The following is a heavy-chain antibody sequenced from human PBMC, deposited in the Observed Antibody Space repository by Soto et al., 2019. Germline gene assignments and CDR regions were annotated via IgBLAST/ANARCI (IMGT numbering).Heavy chain of an antibody. Sequence: EVQLVESGGGLVQPGGSLRLSCAASGFTFSNYWMSWVRQAPGKGLEWVANIKQDGTEKNYVDSVRGRFTISRDNTKSSLDLQVNSLTAEATAVYYCARVGIWGQGTLVTVSS. CDR1: GFTFSNYW. J-gene: IGHJ4*02. CDR2: IKQDGTEK. CDR3: ARVGI. V-gene: IGHV3-7*01. D-gene: IGHD6-13*01.